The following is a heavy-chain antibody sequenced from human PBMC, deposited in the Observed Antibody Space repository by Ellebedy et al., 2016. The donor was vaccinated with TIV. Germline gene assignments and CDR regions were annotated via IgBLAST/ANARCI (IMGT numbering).Heavy chain of an antibody. CDR2: IYHGGSQQ. J-gene: IGHJ5*02. Sequence: PGGSLRLSCEAFGFSFRSYWMSWVRQAPGKGLEWVASIYHGGSQQYYVDSVKGRFTISRDNAKNSLYLQMDSLRAADTAVYYCARRGSYGDYAVQINAWFDRWGQGTLVTVSS. D-gene: IGHD4-17*01. CDR3: ARRGSYGDYAVQINAWFDR. V-gene: IGHV3-7*01. CDR1: GFSFRSYW.